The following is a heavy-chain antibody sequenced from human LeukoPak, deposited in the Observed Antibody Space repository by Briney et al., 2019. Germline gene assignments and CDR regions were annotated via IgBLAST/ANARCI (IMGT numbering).Heavy chain of an antibody. J-gene: IGHJ3*02. V-gene: IGHV1-18*01. Sequence: ASVRVSCKASGYTLTSYGISWVRQAPGQGLVCMGWTNTYNGNTNYAQNLQGRVTMTIDTSTSTAYMELRSLRSDDTAVYYCVRVSSSRGKLDASDIWGQGTMVTVSS. CDR1: GYTLTSYG. CDR3: VRVSSSRGKLDASDI. CDR2: TNTYNGNT. D-gene: IGHD6-6*01.